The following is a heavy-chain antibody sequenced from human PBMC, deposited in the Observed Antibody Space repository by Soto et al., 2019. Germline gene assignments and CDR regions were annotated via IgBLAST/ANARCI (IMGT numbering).Heavy chain of an antibody. CDR3: AKSLYTYYYGSGSYWLEYYFDY. Sequence: SLRLSCAASGFTVSSYGMHWVRQAPGKGLEWVAVISYDGSNKYYADSVKGRFTISRDNSKNTLYLQMNSLRAEDTAVYYCAKSLYTYYYGSGSYWLEYYFDYWGQGTLVTVSS. CDR1: GFTVSSYG. J-gene: IGHJ4*02. D-gene: IGHD3-10*01. V-gene: IGHV3-30*18. CDR2: ISYDGSNK.